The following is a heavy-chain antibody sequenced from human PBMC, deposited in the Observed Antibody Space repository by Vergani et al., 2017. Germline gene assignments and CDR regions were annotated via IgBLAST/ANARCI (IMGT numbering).Heavy chain of an antibody. Sequence: EVQLVESGGGLVKPGGSLRLSCAASGFTFSNAWMSWVRQAPGKGLEWVSYISSSSSTIYYADSVKGRFTISRDNAKNSLYLQMNSLRAEDTAVYYCARGNDFWSGYYKWWTYDYWGQGTLVTVSS. D-gene: IGHD3-3*01. J-gene: IGHJ4*02. CDR2: ISSSSSTI. V-gene: IGHV3-48*01. CDR1: GFTFSNAW. CDR3: ARGNDFWSGYYKWWTYDY.